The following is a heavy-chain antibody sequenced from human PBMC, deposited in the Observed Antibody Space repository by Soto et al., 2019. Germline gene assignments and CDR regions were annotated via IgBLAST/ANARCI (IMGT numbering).Heavy chain of an antibody. CDR3: AKIDKFNPQGSGWANRFDY. J-gene: IGHJ4*02. CDR2: MSRDGGVT. Sequence: EVQLLESGGGLVQPGGSLRLSCAASGFTFSNYGMTWVRQAPGKGLEWVSGMSRDGGVTDYTDSVKGRFTISRDISKNTLYLQMNSLRAEDTAVYYCAKIDKFNPQGSGWANRFDYWGQGTLVTVSS. CDR1: GFTFSNYG. D-gene: IGHD6-19*01. V-gene: IGHV3-23*01.